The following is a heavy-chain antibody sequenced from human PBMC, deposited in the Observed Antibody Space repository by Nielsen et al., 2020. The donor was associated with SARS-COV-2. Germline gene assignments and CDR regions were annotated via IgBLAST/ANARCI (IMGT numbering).Heavy chain of an antibody. J-gene: IGHJ4*02. V-gene: IGHV3-48*01. CDR1: GFTFSSYT. D-gene: IGHD3-16*02. CDR3: AMGRLSV. CDR2: ISSSSSTI. Sequence: GESLKISCAASGFTFSSYTMSWVRQAPGKGLEWVSYISSSSSTIYYADSVKGRFTISRDNAKNSLYRQMNSLRAEDTAVYYCAMGRLSVWGQGTLVTVSS.